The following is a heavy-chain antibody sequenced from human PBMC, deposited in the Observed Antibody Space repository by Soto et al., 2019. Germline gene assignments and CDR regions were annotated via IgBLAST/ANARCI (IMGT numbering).Heavy chain of an antibody. CDR2: IYTSGST. D-gene: IGHD5-18*01. V-gene: IGHV4-4*07. CDR1: GGSISSYY. CDR3: TRSYSHSITYFDY. J-gene: IGHJ4*02. Sequence: QVHLQESGPGLVKPSETLSLTCTVSGGSISSYYWSLIRQPAGQGLEWIGRIYTSGSTNSNPSLKSRVTISVDTSKNQFFLTSSSVTAADTAVFYCTRSYSHSITYFDYWGQGPLVTVSP.